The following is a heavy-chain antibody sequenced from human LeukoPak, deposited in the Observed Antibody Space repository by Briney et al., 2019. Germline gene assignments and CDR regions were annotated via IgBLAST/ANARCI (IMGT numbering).Heavy chain of an antibody. V-gene: IGHV4-59*01. CDR1: GGSISSYY. D-gene: IGHD6-19*01. CDR2: MFYSGIT. CDR3: ARDRAGTCDY. J-gene: IGHJ4*02. Sequence: PSETLSLTCTVSGGSISSYYWSWIRQPPGKGLEWIGYMFYSGITNYNPSLKSRVTISVDTSKNQFSLKLSSVTAADTAVYYCARDRAGTCDYWGQGTLVTVSS.